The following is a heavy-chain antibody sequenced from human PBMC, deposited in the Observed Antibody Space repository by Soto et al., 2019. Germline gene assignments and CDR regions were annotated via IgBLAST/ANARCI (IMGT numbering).Heavy chain of an antibody. CDR2: INHSGST. J-gene: IGHJ6*02. D-gene: IGHD3-3*01. CDR3: ARHAYDFWSGHPNPRYYYGMDV. CDR1: GGSFSGYY. V-gene: IGHV4-34*01. Sequence: SETLSLTCAVYGGSFSGYYWSWIRQPPGKGLEWIGEINHSGSTNYNPSLKSRVTISVDTSKNQFSLKLSSVTAADTAMYYCARHAYDFWSGHPNPRYYYGMDVWGQGTTVTVSS.